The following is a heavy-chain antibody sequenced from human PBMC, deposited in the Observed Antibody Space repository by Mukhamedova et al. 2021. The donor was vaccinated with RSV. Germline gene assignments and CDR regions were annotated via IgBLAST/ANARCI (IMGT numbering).Heavy chain of an antibody. D-gene: IGHD1-26*01. J-gene: IGHJ4*02. V-gene: IGHV4-34*01. CDR3: AREKSGSYPVDY. CDR2: INHSGST. Sequence: GEINHSGSTNYNPSLKSRVTISVDTSKNQFSLKLSSVTAADTAVYYCAREKSGSYPVDYWGQGTQVTVSS.